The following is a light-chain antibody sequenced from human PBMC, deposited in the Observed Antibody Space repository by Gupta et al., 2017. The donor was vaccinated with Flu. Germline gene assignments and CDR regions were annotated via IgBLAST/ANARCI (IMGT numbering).Light chain of an antibody. J-gene: IGKJ1*01. V-gene: IGKV3-11*01. CDR1: QSVSTY. Sequence: EIVLTQSPATLSLSPGDTATLSCRASQSVSTYLAWYQQKPGQAPRLLIYDASHRDTGIPARFSGSGCGKDFTLTISSREPEDFAVYYCQQPGNWPPWTFGQGTKVEVK. CDR3: QQPGNWPPWT. CDR2: DAS.